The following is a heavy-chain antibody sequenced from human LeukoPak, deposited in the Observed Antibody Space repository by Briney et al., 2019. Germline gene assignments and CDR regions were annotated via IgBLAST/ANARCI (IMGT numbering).Heavy chain of an antibody. D-gene: IGHD1-14*01. CDR2: MNPNSGNT. J-gene: IGHJ4*02. Sequence: ASVKVSCKASGYTFTSYYMHWVRQAPGQGLEWMGWMNPNSGNTGYAQKFQGRVTMTRNTSISTAYMELSSLRSEDTAVYYCARAGIKIYYWGQGTLVTVSS. V-gene: IGHV1-8*02. CDR1: GYTFTSYY. CDR3: ARAGIKIYY.